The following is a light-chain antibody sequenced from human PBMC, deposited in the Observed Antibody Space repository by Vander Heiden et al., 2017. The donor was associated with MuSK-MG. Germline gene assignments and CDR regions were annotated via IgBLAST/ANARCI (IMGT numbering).Light chain of an antibody. V-gene: IGKV1-27*01. J-gene: IGKJ3*01. CDR2: AAS. Sequence: IQMTQPPSSLSPSLGDRVTITFRASQGISNYLAWYQQKQGKVPKLLIYAASTLRSGVTSRLSGSGSGTDFTITISSLQPEDVATYYCQKYNSALLFTFGPGTKVDIK. CDR1: QGISNY. CDR3: QKYNSALLFT.